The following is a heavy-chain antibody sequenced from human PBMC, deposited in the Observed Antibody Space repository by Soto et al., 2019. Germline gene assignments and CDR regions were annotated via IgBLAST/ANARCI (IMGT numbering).Heavy chain of an antibody. D-gene: IGHD3-3*01. CDR2: IYYSGST. Sequence: PSETLSLTCTVSGGSISSYYWSWIRQPPGKRLEWFGSIYYSGSTYYNPSLKSRVTISVDTSKNQFSLKLSSVTAADTAVYYCARRYYDFWSGSWVDYGMDVWGQGTTVTVSS. J-gene: IGHJ6*02. V-gene: IGHV4-59*05. CDR3: ARRYYDFWSGSWVDYGMDV. CDR1: GGSISSYY.